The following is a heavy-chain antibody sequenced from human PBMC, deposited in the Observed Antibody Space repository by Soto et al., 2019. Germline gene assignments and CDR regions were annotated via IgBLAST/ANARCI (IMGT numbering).Heavy chain of an antibody. CDR1: GFTFDDYA. J-gene: IGHJ4*02. CDR2: ISWNSGSI. Sequence: QSGGSLRLSCAASGFTFDDYAMHWVRQAPGKGLEWVSGISWNSGSIGYADSVKGRFTISRDNAKNSLYLQMNSLRAEDTALYYCAKDMALRKVVVAATRFDYWGQGTLVTVSS. CDR3: AKDMALRKVVVAATRFDY. V-gene: IGHV3-9*01. D-gene: IGHD2-15*01.